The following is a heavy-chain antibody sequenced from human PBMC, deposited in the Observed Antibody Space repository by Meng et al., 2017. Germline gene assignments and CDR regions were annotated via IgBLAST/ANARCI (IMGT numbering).Heavy chain of an antibody. CDR2: FNSNTGNP. Sequence: LAQSACTCKKPGASVTVSSKPPGYTFTSYAINWARQPPAQGLESMVWFNSNTGNPTYAQGVTGRFVFSLDTSVSTAYLQISSLKAEDTDVYYCASAVSWEIPTDSWGQGTLVTVSS. J-gene: IGHJ5*01. V-gene: IGHV7-4-1*02. CDR3: ASAVSWEIPTDS. D-gene: IGHD1-26*01. CDR1: GYTFTSYA.